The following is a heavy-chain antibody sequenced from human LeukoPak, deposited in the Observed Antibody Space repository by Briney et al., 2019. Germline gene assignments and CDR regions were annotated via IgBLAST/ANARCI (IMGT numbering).Heavy chain of an antibody. J-gene: IGHJ4*01. CDR1: GYSLTDYS. CDR2: FTPENGDR. Sequence: GASVKVSCKVSGYSLTDYSINWVRQAPGKGLEWMGGFTPENGDRIYAQKFQGRVTMTEDTSADTVYMELSSLKSEDTAVYFCTAGVAVSRWYYFVYWGQGTLVTVSS. V-gene: IGHV1-24*01. D-gene: IGHD6-13*01. CDR3: TAGVAVSRWYYFVY.